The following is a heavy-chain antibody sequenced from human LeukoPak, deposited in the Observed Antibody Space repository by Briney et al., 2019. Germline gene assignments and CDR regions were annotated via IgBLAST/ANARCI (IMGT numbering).Heavy chain of an antibody. V-gene: IGHV1-3*01. Sequence: KFQGRVTITRDTSASTAYMELSSLRSEDTAVYYCARGRDGYGEGDYWGQGTLVTVSS. CDR3: ARGRDGYGEGDY. J-gene: IGHJ4*02. D-gene: IGHD5-24*01.